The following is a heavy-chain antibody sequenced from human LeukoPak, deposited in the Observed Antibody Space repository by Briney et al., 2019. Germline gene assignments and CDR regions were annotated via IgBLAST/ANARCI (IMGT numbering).Heavy chain of an antibody. Sequence: PSETLSLTCTVSGGSTSNYYWSWIRQPAGKGLEWIGRVYSSGSTNYNPSLKSRVTMSVDTSKNQFSLKLSSVTAADTAVYYCARHYCGGDCYSRWYFDLWGRGTLVTVSS. V-gene: IGHV4-4*07. CDR2: VYSSGST. J-gene: IGHJ2*01. CDR3: ARHYCGGDCYSRWYFDL. CDR1: GGSTSNYY. D-gene: IGHD2-21*02.